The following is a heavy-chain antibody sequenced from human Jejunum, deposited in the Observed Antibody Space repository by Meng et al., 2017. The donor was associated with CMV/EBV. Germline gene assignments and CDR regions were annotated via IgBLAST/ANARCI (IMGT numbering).Heavy chain of an antibody. CDR2: IFDSGSA. V-gene: IGHV4-39*07. D-gene: IGHD6-13*01. CDR3: VRDHGSSSWFFY. J-gene: IGHJ4*02. Sequence: QLQLQGPGPGLVRPSETLSLPCTASGGSVNRNTYYWGWIRQPPGKSLEWIGTIFDSGSAFYNPSLQSRVSVSIDMSRNQLSLSLSSVTAADTAVYYCVRDHGSSSWFFYWGQGTLVTVSS. CDR1: GGSVNRNTYY.